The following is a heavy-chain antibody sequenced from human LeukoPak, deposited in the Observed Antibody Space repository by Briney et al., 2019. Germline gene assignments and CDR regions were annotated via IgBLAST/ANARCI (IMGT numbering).Heavy chain of an antibody. CDR2: IYYSGST. CDR3: ARPAYGSGSYSGFDC. V-gene: IGHV4-39*01. D-gene: IGHD3-10*01. CDR1: GGSISSSSYY. J-gene: IGHJ4*02. Sequence: PSETLSLTCTVSGGSISSSSYYWGWTRQPPGKGLEWIGTIYYSGSTYYNPSLKSRVTISEDTSKNQFSLKPSSVTAADTAVYYCARPAYGSGSYSGFDCWGQGTLVTVSS.